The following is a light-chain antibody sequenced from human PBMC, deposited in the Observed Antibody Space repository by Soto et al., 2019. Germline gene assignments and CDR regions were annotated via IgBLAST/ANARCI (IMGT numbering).Light chain of an antibody. V-gene: IGKV1-5*03. CDR2: KAS. J-gene: IGKJ2*01. Sequence: DIQMTQSPSTLSASEGDRVTITCRASHSISAWLAWYQQKPGKAPKLLIYKASTFDSGVPSRFSGSRSVTEFALTISSLQPDDFATYYCHQYHSFFNYTFGQGTKLEIK. CDR1: HSISAW. CDR3: HQYHSFFNYT.